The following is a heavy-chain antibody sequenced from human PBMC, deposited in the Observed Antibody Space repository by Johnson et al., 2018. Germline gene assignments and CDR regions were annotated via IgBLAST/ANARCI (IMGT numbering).Heavy chain of an antibody. Sequence: QVQLQESGPGLVKPSETLSLTCGVSGASISSSNWWSWIRQPPGKGLERLGEINHSGSTNYNPSLKSRVTISVDTSKNQFTLKLSSGTAADTAVYYCARGFLYNWNSYYMDVWGKGTTVTVSS. CDR3: ARGFLYNWNSYYMDV. J-gene: IGHJ6*03. CDR2: INHSGST. V-gene: IGHV4/OR15-8*01. CDR1: GASISSSNW. D-gene: IGHD1-20*01.